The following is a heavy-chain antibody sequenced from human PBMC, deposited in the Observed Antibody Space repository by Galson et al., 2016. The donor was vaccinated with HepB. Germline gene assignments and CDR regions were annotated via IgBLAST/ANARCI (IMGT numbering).Heavy chain of an antibody. D-gene: IGHD6-19*01. V-gene: IGHV1-46*01. CDR1: GYTFTTYY. Sequence: SVKVSCKASGYTFTTYYIHWVRQAPGQGLEWMGIINPRGGSTNYAQKFQGRVTMTRDTSTSTVYMELSSLRSEDTAVYYCARDQGGSNNGLLDYNWFDPWGQGTLVTVSS. CDR2: INPRGGST. CDR3: ARDQGGSNNGLLDYNWFDP. J-gene: IGHJ5*02.